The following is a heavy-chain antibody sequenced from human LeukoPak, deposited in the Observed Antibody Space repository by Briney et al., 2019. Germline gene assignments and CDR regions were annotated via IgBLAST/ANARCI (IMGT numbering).Heavy chain of an antibody. Sequence: ASVKVSCKASGYTFTSYDINWVRQATGQGLEWKGWMNPNSGNTGYAQKFQGRVTMTRNTSISTAYMELSSLRSEDTAVYYCAREVVVVPAAISWSYYYYMDVWGKGTTVTISS. CDR1: GYTFTSYD. V-gene: IGHV1-8*01. J-gene: IGHJ6*03. CDR2: MNPNSGNT. CDR3: AREVVVVPAAISWSYYYYMDV. D-gene: IGHD2-2*01.